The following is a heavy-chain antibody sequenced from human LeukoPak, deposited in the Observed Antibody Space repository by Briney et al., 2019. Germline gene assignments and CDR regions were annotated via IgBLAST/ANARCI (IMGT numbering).Heavy chain of an antibody. Sequence: PSETLSLTCTVSGGSISSHYWSWIRQPPGKGLEWIGYIYYSGSTNYNPSLKSRVTISVDTSKNQLSLKLSSVTAADTAVYYCARGGYYDSSGYFIHWGQGTLVTVSS. CDR1: GGSISSHY. J-gene: IGHJ4*02. CDR2: IYYSGST. D-gene: IGHD3-22*01. V-gene: IGHV4-59*11. CDR3: ARGGYYDSSGYFIH.